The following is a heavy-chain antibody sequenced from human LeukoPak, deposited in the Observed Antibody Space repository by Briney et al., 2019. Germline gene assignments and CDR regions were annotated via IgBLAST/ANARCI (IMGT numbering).Heavy chain of an antibody. CDR3: ARGDYGDFRVFYPLFDY. V-gene: IGHV5-51*01. D-gene: IGHD4-17*01. Sequence: GESLKISCKGSGYSFTNYWIGWVRQMPGKGLEWMGIIYPGDSDTRYSPSFQGQVTISADKSISTAYLQWSSLKASDTAMYYCARGDYGDFRVFYPLFDYWGQGPLVPVSS. CDR1: GYSFTNYW. CDR2: IYPGDSDT. J-gene: IGHJ4*02.